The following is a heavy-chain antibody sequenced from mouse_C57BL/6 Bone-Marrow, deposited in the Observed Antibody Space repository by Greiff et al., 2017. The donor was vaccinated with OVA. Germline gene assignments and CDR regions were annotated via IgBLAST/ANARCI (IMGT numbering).Heavy chain of an antibody. J-gene: IGHJ3*01. CDR2: IWRGGST. CDR3: AKEGFAY. CDR1: GFSLTSYG. V-gene: IGHV2-5*01. Sequence: QVQLKESGPGLVQPSQSLSITCTVSGFSLTSYGVHWVRQSPGKGLEWLGVIWRGGSTDYNAAFMSRLGITKDNSKSHVFFKMNSLRADDTARYYCAKEGFAYWGQGTLVTVSA.